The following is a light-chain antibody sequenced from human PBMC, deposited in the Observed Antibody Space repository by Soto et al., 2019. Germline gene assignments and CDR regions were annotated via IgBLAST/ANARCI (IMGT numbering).Light chain of an antibody. J-gene: IGKJ2*01. V-gene: IGKV3-20*01. Sequence: EIVLTQSPGTLSLSPGERATLSCRASQSVSSSYLAWYQQKPGQAPRLLIYGASSRATGIPDRFSGSGSGKHFTLTISRLEPEYFAVYYCQQYCSSPYTFGQGTKLEIK. CDR2: GAS. CDR1: QSVSSSY. CDR3: QQYCSSPYT.